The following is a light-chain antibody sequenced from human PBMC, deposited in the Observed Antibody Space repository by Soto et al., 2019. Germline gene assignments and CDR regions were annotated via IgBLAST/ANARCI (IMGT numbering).Light chain of an antibody. V-gene: IGKV3-20*01. CDR2: GTS. Sequence: EVVLTQSPGTLSLSRGERATLSCRASERIYSSYLGWYQQKPGPAPRLLIYGTSSRATGIPDRFSGSGSGTDFTLTISRLEPEDFAVYYCQQYGNWQITFGQGTRLEIK. CDR1: ERIYSSY. J-gene: IGKJ5*01. CDR3: QQYGNWQIT.